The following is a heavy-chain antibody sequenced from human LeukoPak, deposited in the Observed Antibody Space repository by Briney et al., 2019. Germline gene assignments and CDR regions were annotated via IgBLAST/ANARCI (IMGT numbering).Heavy chain of an antibody. J-gene: IGHJ4*02. D-gene: IGHD1-26*01. V-gene: IGHV3-33*01. CDR2: ICYDESDE. CDR1: GFTFGSIG. Sequence: GGSLRLSCAASGFTFGSIGMHWVRQAPGKGLEWVAGICYDESDEHYADSVKGRFTISRDNSKRTVSLQMDSLRADDTAVYYCARDRSSGRDRNPVGGYWGQGTLVTVSS. CDR3: ARDRSSGRDRNPVGGY.